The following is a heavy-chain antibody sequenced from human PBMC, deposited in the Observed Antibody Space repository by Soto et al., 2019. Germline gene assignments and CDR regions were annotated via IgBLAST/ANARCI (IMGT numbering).Heavy chain of an antibody. CDR3: ARASWLRPGIQLYYYMDV. CDR1: GYTFTSYY. V-gene: IGHV1-46*03. Sequence: GASVKVSCKASGYTFTSYYMHWVRQAPGQRLEWMGIINPSGGSTSYAQKFQGRVTMTRDTPTSTVYMELSSLRSEDTAVYYCARASWLRPGIQLYYYMDVWGKGTTVTVSS. CDR2: INPSGGST. D-gene: IGHD5-18*01. J-gene: IGHJ6*03.